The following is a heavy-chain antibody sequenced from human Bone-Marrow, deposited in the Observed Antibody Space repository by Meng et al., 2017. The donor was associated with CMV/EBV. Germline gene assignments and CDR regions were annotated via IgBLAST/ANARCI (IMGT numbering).Heavy chain of an antibody. CDR2: ISSGSTSI. J-gene: IGHJ4*02. D-gene: IGHD2-2*01. V-gene: IGHV3-21*01. CDR3: AREDVIPVAPFEY. CDR1: GFTFSSYT. Sequence: GGSLRLSCTASGFTFSSYTMNWVRQAPGKGLEWVSSISSGSTSIYYTDSVRGRFAISRDNAKNSLYLQMNSLRAEDTAVYYCAREDVIPVAPFEYWGQGTLVTVSS.